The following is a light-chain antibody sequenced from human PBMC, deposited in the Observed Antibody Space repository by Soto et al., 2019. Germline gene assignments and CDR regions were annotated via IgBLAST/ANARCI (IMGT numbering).Light chain of an antibody. V-gene: IGKV1-39*01. J-gene: IGKJ4*01. CDR2: AAS. Sequence: DIQMTQSPSSLSASVGDRVTITCRAHQSISSYLNWYQQKPGKAPKLLIYAASSFQSGVPSRFGGSGSGTDFTLTISSLQPEDFVTCYCQQSYSTPGLTFGGGTKVEIK. CDR3: QQSYSTPGLT. CDR1: QSISSY.